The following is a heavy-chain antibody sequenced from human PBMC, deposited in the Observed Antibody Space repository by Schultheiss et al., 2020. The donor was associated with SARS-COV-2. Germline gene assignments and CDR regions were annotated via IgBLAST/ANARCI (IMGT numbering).Heavy chain of an antibody. CDR3: ARIRVRCGSASCHHYYYYGMDA. CDR2: IYYSGST. CDR1: GGSISSYY. Sequence: SETLSLTCTVSGGSISSYYWSWIRQPPGKGLEWIGYIYYSGSTYYNPSLKSRVTISVDTSKNQFSLKLSSVTAADTAVYYCARIRVRCGSASCHHYYYYGMDAWGKGTTVTVSS. V-gene: IGHV4-59*12. J-gene: IGHJ6*04. D-gene: IGHD2-2*01.